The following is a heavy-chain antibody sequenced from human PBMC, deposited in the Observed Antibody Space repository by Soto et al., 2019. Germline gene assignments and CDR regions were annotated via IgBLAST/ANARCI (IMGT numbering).Heavy chain of an antibody. CDR2: LSLGHER. Sequence: QVQLQESGPGLVKPSETLSLTCTVSGAPITTTKWWAWVRLPPGKGLEWIGELSLGHERSSNPSLLGRFTMSLDKSNNLFSLKLTSVTAVASAFYYCAMKTISYTWGVWGRGTAVTVSS. CDR3: AMKTISYTWGV. J-gene: IGHJ6*02. CDR1: GAPITTTKW. V-gene: IGHV4-4*02. D-gene: IGHD3-16*01.